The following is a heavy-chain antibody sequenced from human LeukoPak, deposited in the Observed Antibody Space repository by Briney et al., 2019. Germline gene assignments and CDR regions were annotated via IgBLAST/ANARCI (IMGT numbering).Heavy chain of an antibody. D-gene: IGHD3-22*01. J-gene: IGHJ6*02. CDR1: GFTFSSYV. CDR3: ARDSGIYDSSGYYGLSYYGMDV. Sequence: GGSLRLSCAASGFTFSSYVMSWVRQAPGKGLEWVSGISGSGGNTYYADSVKGRFTISRDNSKNTLYLQMSSLRAEDTAAYYCARDSGIYDSSGYYGLSYYGMDVWGQGTTVTVSS. CDR2: ISGSGGNT. V-gene: IGHV3-23*01.